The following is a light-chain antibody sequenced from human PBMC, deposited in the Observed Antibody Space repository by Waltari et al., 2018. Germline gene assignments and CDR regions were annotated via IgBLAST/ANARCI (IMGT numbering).Light chain of an antibody. CDR1: SSNVGAGYD. Sequence: QSVLTQPPSVSGAPGQRVTISCTGRSSNVGAGYDVHWYQHLPGIAPKLLIKENSNRPSGVPDRFSGSKSGTSASLAITGLQAEDEADYYCQSFDSSLGGSVFGTGTEVSVL. V-gene: IGLV1-40*01. CDR3: QSFDSSLGGSV. CDR2: ENS. J-gene: IGLJ1*01.